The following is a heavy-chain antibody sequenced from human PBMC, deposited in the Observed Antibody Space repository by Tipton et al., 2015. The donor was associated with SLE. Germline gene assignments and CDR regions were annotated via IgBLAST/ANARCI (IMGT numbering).Heavy chain of an antibody. J-gene: IGHJ4*02. CDR1: GGSISSGGYY. CDR3: ARTPLEWLVYFDY. CDR2: IYYSGDT. Sequence: TLSLTCTVSGGSISSGGYYWSWIRQHPGKGLEWIGFIYYSGDTYYNPSLKSRATISRDTAKNQFSLKLTSVTAADTAVYYCARTPLEWLVYFDYWGQGTLVTVSS. D-gene: IGHD3-3*01. V-gene: IGHV4-31*03.